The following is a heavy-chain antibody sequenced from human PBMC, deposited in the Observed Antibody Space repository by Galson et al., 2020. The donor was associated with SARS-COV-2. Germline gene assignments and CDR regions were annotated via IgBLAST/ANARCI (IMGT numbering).Heavy chain of an antibody. Sequence: SETLSLTCTVSGASIRSGRYHWSWIRQPAGKGLESIRRIYTSGNTNYNPSLKSRVTISLDTSKNQFSLRLRSVTAADTAVYYCARGEFLEFYYYGMDVWGQGTTVTVSS. V-gene: IGHV4-61*02. CDR3: ARGEFLEFYYYGMDV. D-gene: IGHD3-3*01. J-gene: IGHJ6*02. CDR1: GASIRSGRYH. CDR2: IYTSGNT.